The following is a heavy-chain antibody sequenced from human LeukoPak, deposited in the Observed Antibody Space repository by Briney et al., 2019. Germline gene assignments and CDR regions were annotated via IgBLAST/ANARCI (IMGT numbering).Heavy chain of an antibody. Sequence: PSETLSLTCAVSGYSISSGYYWGWSRPPPGKGLEWIGSIYHSGSTYYNPSLKSRVTISVDTSKNQFSLKLSSVTAADTAVYYCARHLKPNFWSGYLRHLDYWGQGTLVTVSS. V-gene: IGHV4-38-2*01. J-gene: IGHJ4*02. CDR2: IYHSGST. CDR3: ARHLKPNFWSGYLRHLDY. CDR1: GYSISSGYY. D-gene: IGHD3-3*01.